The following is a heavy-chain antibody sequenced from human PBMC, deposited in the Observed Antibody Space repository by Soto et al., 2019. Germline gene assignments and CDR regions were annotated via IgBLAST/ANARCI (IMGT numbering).Heavy chain of an antibody. CDR2: INWNGGST. Sequence: EVQLVESGGGVVRPGGSLRLSCAASGFTFDDYGMSWVRQAPGKGLEWVTGINWNGGSTGYADSVKGRFTITRDNAKNSLYLQMNSLRAEDTALYYCARVRGYNWNHDYYFDYWGQGTLVTVSS. CDR3: ARVRGYNWNHDYYFDY. D-gene: IGHD1-20*01. J-gene: IGHJ4*02. CDR1: GFTFDDYG. V-gene: IGHV3-20*04.